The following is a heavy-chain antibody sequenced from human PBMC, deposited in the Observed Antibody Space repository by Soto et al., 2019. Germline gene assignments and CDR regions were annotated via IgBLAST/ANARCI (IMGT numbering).Heavy chain of an antibody. D-gene: IGHD1-1*01. Sequence: QVQLQESGPGLVRPSQTLSLTCTVSGDSISSADYYWSWIRQNPGKGLEWIGHIFYSGTTYYNPSLKSRLTISVDTSKNHFSLRLTSVTAADTAVYYCARDLWVEPELYYYGMDVWGQGTTVTVSS. CDR2: IFYSGTT. V-gene: IGHV4-30-4*01. J-gene: IGHJ6*02. CDR1: GDSISSADYY. CDR3: ARDLWVEPELYYYGMDV.